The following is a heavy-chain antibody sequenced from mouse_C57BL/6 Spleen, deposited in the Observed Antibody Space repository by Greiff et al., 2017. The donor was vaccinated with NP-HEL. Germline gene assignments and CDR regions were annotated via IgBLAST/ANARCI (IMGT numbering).Heavy chain of an antibody. D-gene: IGHD2-3*01. V-gene: IGHV1-42*01. Sequence: EVQVVESGPELVKPGASVKISCKASGYSFTGYYMNWVKQSPEKSLEWIGEINPSTGGTTYNQKFKAKATLTVDKSSSTAYMQLKSLTSEDSAVYYCAREDDGYVDYWGQGTTLTVSS. CDR1: GYSFTGYY. J-gene: IGHJ2*01. CDR3: AREDDGYVDY. CDR2: INPSTGGT.